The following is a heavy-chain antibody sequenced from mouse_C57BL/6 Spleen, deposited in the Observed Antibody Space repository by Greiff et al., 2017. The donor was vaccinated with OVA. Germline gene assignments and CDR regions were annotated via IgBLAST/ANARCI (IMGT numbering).Heavy chain of an antibody. V-gene: IGHV1-80*01. CDR3: ARFPNWEGAMDY. CDR2: IYPGDGDT. CDR1: GYAFSSYW. J-gene: IGHJ4*01. Sequence: QVQLKESGAELVKPGASVKISCKASGYAFSSYWMNWVKQRPGKGLEWIGQIYPGDGDTNYNGKFKGKATLTADKSSSTAYMQLSSLTSEDSAVYFCARFPNWEGAMDYWGQGTSVTVSS. D-gene: IGHD4-1*01.